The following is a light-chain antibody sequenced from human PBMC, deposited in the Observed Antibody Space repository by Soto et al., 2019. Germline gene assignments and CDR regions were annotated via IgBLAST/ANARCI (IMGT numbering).Light chain of an antibody. Sequence: EIVLTQSPGTLCFSAGERATLSCRASQSVSSNLAWYQQKPGQAPRLLIYGASTRATGIPARFSGSGSGTEFTLTISSLQSEDFEIYYCQQYNNWPITFGQGTRLEIK. CDR2: GAS. V-gene: IGKV3-15*01. CDR1: QSVSSN. J-gene: IGKJ5*01. CDR3: QQYNNWPIT.